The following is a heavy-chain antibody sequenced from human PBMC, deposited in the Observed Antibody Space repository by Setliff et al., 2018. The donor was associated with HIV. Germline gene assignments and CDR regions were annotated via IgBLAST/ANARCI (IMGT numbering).Heavy chain of an antibody. CDR2: INPNSGGT. J-gene: IGHJ4*02. CDR3: ARDPPYDSSGYYLGLDYYFDY. D-gene: IGHD3-22*01. Sequence: ASVKVSCKASGYTFTGYYMHWVRLAPGQGLEWMGWINPNSGGTNYAQKFQGRVTMTRDTSISTAYMELSRLRSDDTAVYYCARDPPYDSSGYYLGLDYYFDYWGQGTLVTVSS. CDR1: GYTFTGYY. V-gene: IGHV1-2*02.